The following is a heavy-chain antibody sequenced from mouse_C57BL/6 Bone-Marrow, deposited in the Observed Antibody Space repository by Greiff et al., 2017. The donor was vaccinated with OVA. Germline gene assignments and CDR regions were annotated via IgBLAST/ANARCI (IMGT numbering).Heavy chain of an antibody. CDR1: GFTFSDAW. J-gene: IGHJ2*01. CDR2: IRNKANNHAT. CDR3: TRRYYGSRGYFDY. V-gene: IGHV6-6*01. D-gene: IGHD1-1*01. Sequence: EVNVVESGGGLVQPGGSMKLSCAASGFTFSDAWMDWVRQSPEKGLEWVAEIRNKANNHATYYAESVKGRFTISRDDSKSSVYLQMNSLRAEDTGIYYCTRRYYGSRGYFDYWGQGTTLTVSS.